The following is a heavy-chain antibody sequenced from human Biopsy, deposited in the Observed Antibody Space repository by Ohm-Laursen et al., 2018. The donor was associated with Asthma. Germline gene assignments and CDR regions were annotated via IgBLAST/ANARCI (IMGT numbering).Heavy chain of an antibody. CDR2: INTNTGNP. CDR1: GYIFTSHV. Sequence: GASVKLSCKASGYIFTSHVMNWGRQAPGQGLEWMGRINTNTGNPTYAQGFTGRFVFSLDTSVSTAYLQISSLKADDTAVYYCARGLLGMDVWGQGTTVTVSS. D-gene: IGHD2-15*01. J-gene: IGHJ6*02. V-gene: IGHV7-4-1*02. CDR3: ARGLLGMDV.